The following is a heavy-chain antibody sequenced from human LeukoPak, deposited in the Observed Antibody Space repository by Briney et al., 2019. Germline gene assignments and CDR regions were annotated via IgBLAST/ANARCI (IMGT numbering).Heavy chain of an antibody. Sequence: GGSLRLSCAASGFTVSSNYMSWVRQAPGKGLEWVSTINDRGIATYYADSVKGRFTFSRDNSKNTLSLQVSSLRAEDTAIYYCAKGLKTAVGPYKGYHYYMDVWGKGTTVTVSS. CDR3: AKGLKTAVGPYKGYHYYMDV. CDR2: INDRGIAT. CDR1: GFTVSSNY. J-gene: IGHJ6*03. V-gene: IGHV3-53*01. D-gene: IGHD5-18*01.